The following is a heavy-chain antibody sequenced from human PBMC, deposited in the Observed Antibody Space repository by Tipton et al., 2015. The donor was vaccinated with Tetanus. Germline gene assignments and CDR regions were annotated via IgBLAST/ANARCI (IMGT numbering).Heavy chain of an antibody. J-gene: IGHJ5*02. CDR1: GFTFSSYY. Sequence: SLRLSCEASGFTFSSYYMHWVRQAPGKGLVWVSRINSDGSSTAYADSVKGRFIISRDNAKNTLDLQKNILTADDTAVYYCTRDRLPFCSGGFCHGPLYPWGQGTLVSVSS. D-gene: IGHD2-15*01. V-gene: IGHV3-74*01. CDR3: TRDRLPFCSGGFCHGPLYP. CDR2: INSDGSST.